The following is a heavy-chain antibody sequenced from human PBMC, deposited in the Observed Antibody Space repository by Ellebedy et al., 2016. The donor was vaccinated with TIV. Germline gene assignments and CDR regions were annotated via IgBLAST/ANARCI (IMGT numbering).Heavy chain of an antibody. V-gene: IGHV3-66*01. D-gene: IGHD4-11*01. Sequence: GESLKISCAASGFIVTNNYMTWVRQAPGKGLEWVSLTYSGGRTDYADSVQGRFSIYRDNSKNTVYLQMNSLRVEDRAVYYCAADYTWNGGYYGMDVWGQGTTVTVSS. CDR2: TYSGGRT. CDR3: AADYTWNGGYYGMDV. J-gene: IGHJ6*02. CDR1: GFIVTNNY.